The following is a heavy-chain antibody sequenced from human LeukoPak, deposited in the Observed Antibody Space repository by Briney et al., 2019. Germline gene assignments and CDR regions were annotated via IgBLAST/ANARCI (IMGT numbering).Heavy chain of an antibody. CDR1: GGSISSGGYY. CDR2: IYYSGST. D-gene: IGHD2-2*01. V-gene: IGHV4-31*03. Sequence: SETLSLTCTVSGGSISSGGYYWSWIRQHPGKGLEWIGYIYYSGSTYYNPSLKSRVTISVDTSKNQFSLKLSSVTAADTAVYYCARVDSSFSTSSLKYYGMDVWGQGTTVTVSS. CDR3: ARVDSSFSTSSLKYYGMDV. J-gene: IGHJ6*02.